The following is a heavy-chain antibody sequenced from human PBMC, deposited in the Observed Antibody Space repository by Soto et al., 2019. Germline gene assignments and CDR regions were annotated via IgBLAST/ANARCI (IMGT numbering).Heavy chain of an antibody. CDR1: GGSIRNGGYY. D-gene: IGHD2-2*02. CDR2: IYYSGST. V-gene: IGHV4-31*03. CDR3: ASVTRTCISTSCYRYYYGMDV. J-gene: IGHJ6*02. Sequence: PSETLSLTCTVSGGSIRNGGYYWTWIRQHPGKGLEWIGYIYYSGSTYYNPSLKSRVTISVDTSKNQFSLKLSSVTAADTAVYYCASVTRTCISTSCYRYYYGMDVWGQGTTVTVSS.